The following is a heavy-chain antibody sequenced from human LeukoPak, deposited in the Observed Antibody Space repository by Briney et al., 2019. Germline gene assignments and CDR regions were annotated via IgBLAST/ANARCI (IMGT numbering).Heavy chain of an antibody. V-gene: IGHV1-69*13. CDR1: GGTFSSYA. CDR3: ARTPQWLAVFDY. J-gene: IGHJ4*02. Sequence: ASVKVSCKASGGTFSSYAISWVRQAPGQGLEWMGGIIPIFGTANYAQKFQGRVTITADESTSTAYMELSSLRSEDTAVYYCARTPQWLAVFDYWGQGTLVTVSS. CDR2: IIPIFGTA. D-gene: IGHD6-19*01.